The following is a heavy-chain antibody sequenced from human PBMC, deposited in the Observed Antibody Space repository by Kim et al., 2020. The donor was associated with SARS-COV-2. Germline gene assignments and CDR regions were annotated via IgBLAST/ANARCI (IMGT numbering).Heavy chain of an antibody. J-gene: IGHJ6*02. CDR3: ARGGGDDFWSGYHYGMDV. D-gene: IGHD3-3*01. Sequence: LKSRVTISLDTSKNQFSLKLNSVTAADTAVYYCARGGGDDFWSGYHYGMDVWGQGTTVTVSS. V-gene: IGHV4-59*09.